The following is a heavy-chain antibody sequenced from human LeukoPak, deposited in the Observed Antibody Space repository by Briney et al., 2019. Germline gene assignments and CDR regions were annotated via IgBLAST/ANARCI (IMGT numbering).Heavy chain of an antibody. D-gene: IGHD6-13*01. J-gene: IGHJ4*02. CDR3: ARASHIGAAGLFDY. CDR1: GFTVSSDY. Sequence: PGGSLRLSCAASGFTVSSDYMNWLRQAPGKGLEWVSVIYIGGTTFYADSVKGRFTISRDTSKNTLYLQMNSLRAEDTAIYYCARASHIGAAGLFDYWGQGTLVTVSS. V-gene: IGHV3-53*01. CDR2: IYIGGTT.